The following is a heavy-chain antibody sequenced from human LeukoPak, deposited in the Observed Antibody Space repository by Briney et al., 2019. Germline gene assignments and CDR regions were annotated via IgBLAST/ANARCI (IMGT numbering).Heavy chain of an antibody. CDR1: GGSISSYY. D-gene: IGHD3-10*01. CDR3: ARGLSSRGVIIPGY. CDR2: IYYSGST. Sequence: SETLSLTCTVSGGSISSYYWGWIRQPPGEGLEWIGYIYYSGSTNYNPSLKSRVTMSVDTSKNQFSLKLNFVTAADTAVYYCARGLSSRGVIIPGYWGQGTLVAVSS. V-gene: IGHV4-59*01. J-gene: IGHJ4*02.